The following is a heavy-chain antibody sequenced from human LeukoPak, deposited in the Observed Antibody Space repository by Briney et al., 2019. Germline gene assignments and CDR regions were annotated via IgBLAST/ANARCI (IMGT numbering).Heavy chain of an antibody. CDR3: AKAGPRWELLPRVYFDY. D-gene: IGHD1-26*01. CDR2: ISGSGGST. Sequence: PGGSLRLSCAASRFTFSSYAMSWVRQAPGKGLEWVSAISGSGGSTYYADSVKGRFTISRDNSKNTLYLQMNSLRAEDTAIYYCAKAGPRWELLPRVYFDYWGQGTLVTVSS. CDR1: RFTFSSYA. J-gene: IGHJ4*02. V-gene: IGHV3-23*01.